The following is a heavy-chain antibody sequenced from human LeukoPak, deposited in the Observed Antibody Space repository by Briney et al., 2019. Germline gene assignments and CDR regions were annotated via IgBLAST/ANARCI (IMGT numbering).Heavy chain of an antibody. CDR3: ARSYYYDSSGYYY. CDR1: GYSFTSYW. Sequence: PGESLKISCKGSGYSFTSYWIGWVRQMPGKGLEWMGIIYPGDSDTRYSPSFQGRVTISADKSISTAYLQWSSLKASDTAMYYCARSYYYDSSGYYYWGQGTLVTVSS. J-gene: IGHJ4*02. D-gene: IGHD3-22*01. V-gene: IGHV5-51*01. CDR2: IYPGDSDT.